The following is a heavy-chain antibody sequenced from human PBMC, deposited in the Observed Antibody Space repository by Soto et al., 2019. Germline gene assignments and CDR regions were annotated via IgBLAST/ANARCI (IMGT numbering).Heavy chain of an antibody. CDR2: ISGSGGST. Sequence: PGGSLRLSCAASGFPFSSYAMTWVRQAPGKGLEWVSLISGSGGSTYYADSVKGRFTISRDNSRDTLYLQMNSLRAEDTAVYYCAKVHGSGSYNSFPDYSGQGPLVTVSS. J-gene: IGHJ4*02. D-gene: IGHD3-10*01. V-gene: IGHV3-23*01. CDR3: AKVHGSGSYNSFPDY. CDR1: GFPFSSYA.